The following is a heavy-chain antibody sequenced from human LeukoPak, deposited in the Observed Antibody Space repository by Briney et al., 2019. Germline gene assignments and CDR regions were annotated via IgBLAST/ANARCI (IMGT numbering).Heavy chain of an antibody. CDR1: GGSINSHY. V-gene: IGHV4-59*11. D-gene: IGHD6-6*01. Sequence: PSETPSLTCSVSGGSINSHYWSWIRQPPAKGLEWVGYIFNTGNTNYPPSLASRVTMSVDTSRAQFFLRLSPVTAADTTIYYCACRPADTTSYGVFDYWSQETLVTVSS. J-gene: IGHJ4*02. CDR2: IFNTGNT. CDR3: ACRPADTTSYGVFDY.